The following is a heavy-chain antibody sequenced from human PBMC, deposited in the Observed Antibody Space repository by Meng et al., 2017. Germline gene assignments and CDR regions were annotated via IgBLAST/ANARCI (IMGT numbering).Heavy chain of an antibody. D-gene: IGHD6-19*01. V-gene: IGHV1-69*06. CDR2: IIPIFGTA. CDR3: HSGWYQAGDDY. CDR1: GGTFSSYA. J-gene: IGHJ4*02. Sequence: QVQVVPAGAEGKKPGSSVKVSCKASGGTFSSYAISWVRQAPGQGLEWMGGIIPIFGTANYAQKFQGRVTITADKSTSTAYMELSSLRSEDTAVYYCHSGWYQAGDDYWGQGTLVTVSS.